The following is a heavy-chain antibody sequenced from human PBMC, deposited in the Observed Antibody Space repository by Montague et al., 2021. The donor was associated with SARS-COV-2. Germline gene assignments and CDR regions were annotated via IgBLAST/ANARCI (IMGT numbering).Heavy chain of an antibody. J-gene: IGHJ6*02. Sequence: CAISGDSVSSNSAAWSWIRQSPSTGLEWLGRTYYRSKWYNDYAVSVKSRISINPDTSKNQFSLQLNSVTPDDTAVYYCARLKYGLDVWGQGTPVTVSS. CDR1: GDSVSSNSAA. CDR2: TYYRSKWYN. V-gene: IGHV6-1*01. CDR3: ARLKYGLDV.